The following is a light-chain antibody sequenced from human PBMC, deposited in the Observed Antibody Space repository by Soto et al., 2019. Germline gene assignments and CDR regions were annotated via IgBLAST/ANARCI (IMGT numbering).Light chain of an antibody. V-gene: IGKV1-5*03. CDR2: KAS. CDR1: QSISSG. CDR3: QQYNSYRA. Sequence: DIQMTQSPSTLSASVGDRVTITCRASQSISSGLAWYQKKPGKAPRLLIYKASTLKSKVPSRFSGSGFGTEFTLTISSLQPDDFATYYCQQYNSYRALGQGTKVDIK. J-gene: IGKJ1*01.